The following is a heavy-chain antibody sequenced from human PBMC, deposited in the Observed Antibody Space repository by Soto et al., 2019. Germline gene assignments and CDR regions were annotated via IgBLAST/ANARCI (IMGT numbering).Heavy chain of an antibody. J-gene: IGHJ6*02. CDR3: ALNYYGLDV. Sequence: LRLSCAASGFRFSDFYMDWVLQAPGQGLEWVGRSRNKDDSYSTQYAASVEGRFTISRDDSQNSMFLQMSSLKIEDTAIYYCALNYYGLDVLGQGATVTASS. D-gene: IGHD3-10*01. CDR1: GFRFSDFY. V-gene: IGHV3-72*01. CDR2: SRNKDDSYST.